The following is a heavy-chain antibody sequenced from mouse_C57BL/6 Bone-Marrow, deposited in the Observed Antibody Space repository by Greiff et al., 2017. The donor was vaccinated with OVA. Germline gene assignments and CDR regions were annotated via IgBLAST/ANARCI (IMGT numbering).Heavy chain of an antibody. D-gene: IGHD2-5*01. V-gene: IGHV1-64*01. CDR3: AHYSNPAWFAY. CDR2: IHPNSGST. J-gene: IGHJ3*01. Sequence: QVQLQQSGPELVKPGASVKMSCKASGYTFTDYNMHWVKQRPGQGLEWIGMIHPNSGSTNYNEKFKSKATLTVDKSSSTAYMQLSSLTSEDSAVYYCAHYSNPAWFAYWGQGTLVTVSA. CDR1: GYTFTDYN.